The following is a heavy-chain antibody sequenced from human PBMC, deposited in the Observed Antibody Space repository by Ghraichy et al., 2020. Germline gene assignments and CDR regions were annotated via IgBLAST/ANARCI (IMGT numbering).Heavy chain of an antibody. CDR2: ISYDGSNK. J-gene: IGHJ4*02. V-gene: IGHV3-30*04. D-gene: IGHD2-2*01. CDR3: ARVVSIPVAHHIVVVPAAKDGLVDY. CDR1: GFTFSSYA. Sequence: GGSLRLSCAASGFTFSSYAMHWVRQAPGKGLEWVAVISYDGSNKYYADSVKGRFTISRDNSKNTLYLQMNSLRAEDTAVYYCARVVSIPVAHHIVVVPAAKDGLVDYWGQGTLVTVSS.